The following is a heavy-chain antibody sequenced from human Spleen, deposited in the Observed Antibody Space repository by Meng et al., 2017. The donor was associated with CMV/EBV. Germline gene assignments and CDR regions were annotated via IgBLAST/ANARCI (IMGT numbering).Heavy chain of an antibody. J-gene: IGHJ3*01. Sequence: ASVKVSCKASGYSFDKYGISWVRQAPGQGLEWMGWISGYNGNTKFAQKFQGRLTMTTDRSTTTAYMELRSLRSDDTAVYYCARDLGGDPYDTFDFWGRGTMVTVSS. CDR3: ARDLGGDPYDTFDF. V-gene: IGHV1-18*01. CDR1: GYSFDKYG. CDR2: ISGYNGNT. D-gene: IGHD3-16*01.